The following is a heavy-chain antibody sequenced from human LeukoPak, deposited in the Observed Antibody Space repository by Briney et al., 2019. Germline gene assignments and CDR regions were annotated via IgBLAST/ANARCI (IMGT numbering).Heavy chain of an antibody. J-gene: IGHJ4*02. CDR2: IYYSGST. V-gene: IGHV4-59*01. CDR1: GGSISSYY. D-gene: IGHD2-2*01. CDR3: ARGTPPPAEPQSIVVVPAAIAPHFDY. Sequence: SETLSLTCTVSGGSISSYYWSWIRQPPGKGLEWIGYIYYSGSTNYNPSLKSRVTISVDTSKNQFSLKLSSVTAADTAVYYCARGTPPPAEPQSIVVVPAAIAPHFDYWGQGTLVTVSS.